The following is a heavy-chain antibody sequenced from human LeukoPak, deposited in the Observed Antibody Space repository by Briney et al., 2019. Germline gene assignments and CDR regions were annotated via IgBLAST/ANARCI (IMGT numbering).Heavy chain of an antibody. V-gene: IGHV3-23*01. CDR2: ISGSGGST. CDR3: AKTKISSGYLPRD. Sequence: GGSPRLSCAASGFTFSSYAMSWVRQAPGKGLEWVSAISGSGGSTYYADSVKGRFTISRDNSKNTLYLQMNSLRAEDTAVYYCAKTKISSGYLPRDWGQGTLVTVSS. J-gene: IGHJ4*02. CDR1: GFTFSSYA. D-gene: IGHD3-22*01.